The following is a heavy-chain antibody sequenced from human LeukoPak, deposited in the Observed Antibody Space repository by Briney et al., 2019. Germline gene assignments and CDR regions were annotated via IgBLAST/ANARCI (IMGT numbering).Heavy chain of an antibody. V-gene: IGHV3-74*01. J-gene: IGHJ4*02. Sequence: GGSLRLSCEASGFTFSNYWMHWARQAPGKGLVWVSRIKSDGSTTTYADSVKGRFTISRDNAKNTLYLQMNSLRAEDTAVYYCARGSDSSVYFPKVDWGQGALVTVSS. CDR3: ARGSDSSVYFPKVD. CDR1: GFTFSNYW. D-gene: IGHD3-22*01. CDR2: IKSDGSTT.